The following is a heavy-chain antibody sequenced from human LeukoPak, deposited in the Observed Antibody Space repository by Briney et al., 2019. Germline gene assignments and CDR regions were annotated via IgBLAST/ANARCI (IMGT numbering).Heavy chain of an antibody. D-gene: IGHD5-18*01. V-gene: IGHV3-33*01. CDR2: VWYDGSNK. CDR1: GFTFSSYG. J-gene: IGHJ4*02. Sequence: PERSLRLSCVASGFTFSSYGMHWVRQAPGKGLEWVAVVWYDGSNKYYADSVKGRFTISRDNSKNTLYLQMNSLRAEDTAVYYCARDSTAMVTPEGYFDYWGQGTLVTVSS. CDR3: ARDSTAMVTPEGYFDY.